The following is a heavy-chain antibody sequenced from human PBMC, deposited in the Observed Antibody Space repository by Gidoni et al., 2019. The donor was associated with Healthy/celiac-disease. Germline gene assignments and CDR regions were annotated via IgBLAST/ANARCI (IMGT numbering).Heavy chain of an antibody. J-gene: IGHJ4*02. D-gene: IGHD3-10*01. CDR2: IWYDGSNK. CDR3: ARDPAYGSGSYYRYFDY. V-gene: IGHV3-33*01. CDR1: GFTFSSYG. Sequence: QVQLVESGGGVVQPGRSLRLSCAASGFTFSSYGMHWVRQAPGKGLEWVAVIWYDGSNKYYADSGKGRFTIARDNSKNTLYLQMNSLRAEDTAVYYCARDPAYGSGSYYRYFDYWGQGTLVTVSS.